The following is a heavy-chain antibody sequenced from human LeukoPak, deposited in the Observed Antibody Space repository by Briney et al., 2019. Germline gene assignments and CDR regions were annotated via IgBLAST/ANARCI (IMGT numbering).Heavy chain of an antibody. Sequence: GGSLRLSCAASAFSFSNYNMNWVRQAPGKGLEWVSSITSSGSYIYYADSVKGRFTISRDNAKNSLYLQMNSLRAEDTAVYYCARDPYSGSYGDYYYYYMDVWGKGTTVTISS. CDR3: ARDPYSGSYGDYYYYYMDV. CDR1: AFSFSNYN. J-gene: IGHJ6*03. V-gene: IGHV3-21*01. CDR2: ITSSGSYI. D-gene: IGHD1-26*01.